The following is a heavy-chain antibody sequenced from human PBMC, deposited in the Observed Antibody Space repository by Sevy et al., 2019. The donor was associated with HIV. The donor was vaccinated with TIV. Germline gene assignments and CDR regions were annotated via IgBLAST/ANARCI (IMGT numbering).Heavy chain of an antibody. CDR2: IYYSGST. J-gene: IGHJ5*02. Sequence: SETLSLTCTVSGGSISSYYWSWIRQPPGKGLEWIGYIYYSGSTNYNPSLKSRVTISVDTSKNQFSLKLSSVTAADTAVYYCARSLRQQLVHRGRFDPWGQGTLVTVSS. V-gene: IGHV4-59*01. CDR1: GGSISSYY. CDR3: ARSLRQQLVHRGRFDP. D-gene: IGHD6-13*01.